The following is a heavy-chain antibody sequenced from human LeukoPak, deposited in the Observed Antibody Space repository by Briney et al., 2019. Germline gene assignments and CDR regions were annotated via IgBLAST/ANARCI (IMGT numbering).Heavy chain of an antibody. D-gene: IGHD3-9*01. Sequence: GGPLRLSCTASGFTFGDYAMSWVRQAPGKGLEWVGFIRSKAYGGTTEYAASVKGRFTISRDDSKSIAYLQMNSLKTEDTAVYYCTRDQLRYFDWLLVGMDVWGKGTTVTVSS. CDR1: GFTFGDYA. V-gene: IGHV3-49*04. CDR2: IRSKAYGGTT. J-gene: IGHJ6*04. CDR3: TRDQLRYFDWLLVGMDV.